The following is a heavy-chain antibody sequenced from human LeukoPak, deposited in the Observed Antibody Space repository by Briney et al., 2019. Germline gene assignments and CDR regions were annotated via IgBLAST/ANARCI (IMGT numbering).Heavy chain of an antibody. CDR1: GYTFSNFG. D-gene: IGHD3-10*01. V-gene: IGHV1-18*01. J-gene: IGHJ4*02. CDR3: ARELHYGSGTSFDY. Sequence: RASVKVSCKASGYTFSNFGITWVRQAPGQGLEWMGWISAYLGNTNYAQKFQGRVTMTTDTSTSTAYLELRSLSSADTAVYYCARELHYGSGTSFDYWGQGSLVTVSS. CDR2: ISAYLGNT.